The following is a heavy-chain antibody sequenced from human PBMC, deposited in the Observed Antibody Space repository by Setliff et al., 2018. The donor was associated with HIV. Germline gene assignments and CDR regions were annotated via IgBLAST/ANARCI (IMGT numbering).Heavy chain of an antibody. CDR3: ARDWRAYGVLGS. CDR2: IYHNGNT. Sequence: PSETLSLTCAVSGGSISSSNWWSWVRQPPGKGLEWIGEIYHNGNTNYSPSLKNRVTMSVDNSKNQFSLMVRSVTAADTAVYYCARDWRAYGVLGSWGQGMLVTSPQ. J-gene: IGHJ4*02. V-gene: IGHV4-4*02. CDR1: GGSISSSNW. D-gene: IGHD4-17*01.